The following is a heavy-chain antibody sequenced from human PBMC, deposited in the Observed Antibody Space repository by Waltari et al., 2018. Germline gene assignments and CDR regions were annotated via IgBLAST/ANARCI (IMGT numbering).Heavy chain of an antibody. Sequence: QVQLQESGPGLVKPSQTLSLTCTVSGGSISSGSYYWSWIRQPAGKGLEWIGRIYTSGSTNYNPALKRRVTISVDTSKNQFSLKLSSVTAADTAVYYCAREPAMAAYYYYYYGMDVWGQGTTVTVSS. CDR2: IYTSGST. D-gene: IGHD6-19*01. CDR1: GGSISSGSYY. V-gene: IGHV4-61*02. J-gene: IGHJ6*02. CDR3: AREPAMAAYYYYYYGMDV.